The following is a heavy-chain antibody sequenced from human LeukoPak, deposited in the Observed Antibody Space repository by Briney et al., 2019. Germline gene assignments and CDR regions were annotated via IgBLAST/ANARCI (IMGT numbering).Heavy chain of an antibody. Sequence: PSETLSLTCTVSGGSISSYYWSWIRQPPGKGLEWIGYIYYSGSTNYNPSLKSRVTISVDTTKNQFSLKLSSVTAADTAVYYCASQGSGWSDFDYWGQGTLVTVSS. D-gene: IGHD6-19*01. CDR1: GGSISSYY. J-gene: IGHJ4*02. V-gene: IGHV4-59*01. CDR3: ASQGSGWSDFDY. CDR2: IYYSGST.